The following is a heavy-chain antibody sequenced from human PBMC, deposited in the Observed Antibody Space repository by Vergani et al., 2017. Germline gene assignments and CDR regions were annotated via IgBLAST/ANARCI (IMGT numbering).Heavy chain of an antibody. V-gene: IGHV3-23*01. J-gene: IGHJ4*02. D-gene: IGHD5-24*01. CDR1: GFAFSRYA. CDR2: LTASGSGI. CDR3: AKSGWLQHFGAHYFDS. Sequence: EVQRLESGGRLVQPGGSLRLSCVASGFAFSRYAMSWVRQAPGKGLEWVSGLTASGSGISYADSVRGRFTISRDNSKNTLFLQMDSLRAEDTAVYYCAKSGWLQHFGAHYFDSWGQGILVTVSS.